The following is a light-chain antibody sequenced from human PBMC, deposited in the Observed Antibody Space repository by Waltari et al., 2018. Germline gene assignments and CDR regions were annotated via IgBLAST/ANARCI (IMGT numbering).Light chain of an antibody. J-gene: IGLJ3*02. Sequence: QSVLTQPPSVSKAPRQWVTISCSGSNSNIGNNAVNWYQKLPGKAPKLLIYYDNLLSPGVRDRFSGSKSYTSASLAISGLQSEDEADYYCEAWDDTLNGVVFGGGTKLTVL. CDR2: YDN. CDR3: EAWDDTLNGVV. CDR1: NSNIGNNA. V-gene: IGLV1-36*01.